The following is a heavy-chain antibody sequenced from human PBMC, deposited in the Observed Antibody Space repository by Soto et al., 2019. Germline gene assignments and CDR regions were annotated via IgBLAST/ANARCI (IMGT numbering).Heavy chain of an antibody. V-gene: IGHV1-8*01. J-gene: IGHJ5*02. D-gene: IGHD3-16*02. CDR1: GYTFTSYD. CDR3: ARVPRPAFGGVIVRSNWFDP. Sequence: ASVKVSCKASGYTFTSYDINWVRQATGQGLEWMGWMNPNSGNTGYAQKFQCRVTMTRNTAISTAYMELSSLRSEDTAVYYCARVPRPAFGGVIVRSNWFDPWGQGTLVTVSS. CDR2: MNPNSGNT.